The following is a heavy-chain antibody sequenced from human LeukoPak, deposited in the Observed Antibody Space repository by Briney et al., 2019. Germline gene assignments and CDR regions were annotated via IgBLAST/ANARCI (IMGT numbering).Heavy chain of an antibody. D-gene: IGHD3-3*01. CDR1: RYTFTSYD. J-gene: IGHJ3*02. Sequence: AAVKVSCKASRYTFTSYDIKWVRQATGQGLEWMGWTNPNKVNTAYAQKFQARVTMTRNTSISTDYMELRSLRSEDTAVYHCARGAIFGVADAFDIWGQGTMVTVSS. CDR2: TNPNKVNT. V-gene: IGHV1-8*01. CDR3: ARGAIFGVADAFDI.